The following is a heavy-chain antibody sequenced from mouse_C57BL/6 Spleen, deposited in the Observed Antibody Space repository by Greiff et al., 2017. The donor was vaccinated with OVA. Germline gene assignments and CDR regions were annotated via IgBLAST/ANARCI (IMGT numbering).Heavy chain of an antibody. Sequence: VQLQQSGPELVKPGASVKISCKASGYTFTDYYMNWVKQSHGKSLEWIGDINPNNGGTSYNQKFKGKATLTVDKSSSTAYMELRSLTSEDSAVYYCARLDGTLDYWGQGTTLTVSS. V-gene: IGHV1-26*01. D-gene: IGHD2-1*01. CDR1: GYTFTDYY. CDR3: ARLDGTLDY. CDR2: INPNNGGT. J-gene: IGHJ2*01.